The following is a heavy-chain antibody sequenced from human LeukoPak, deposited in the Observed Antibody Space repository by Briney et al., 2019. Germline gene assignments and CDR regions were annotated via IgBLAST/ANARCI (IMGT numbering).Heavy chain of an antibody. Sequence: GGSLRLSCAASGFTFDDYAMHWVRQAPGRGLEWVSGISWNSGSIGYADSVKGRFTISRDNAKNSLYLQMNSLRAEDTALYYCAEDIVGYYDSSGYFDYWGQGTLVTVSS. J-gene: IGHJ4*02. V-gene: IGHV3-9*01. CDR1: GFTFDDYA. CDR2: ISWNSGSI. D-gene: IGHD3-22*01. CDR3: AEDIVGYYDSSGYFDY.